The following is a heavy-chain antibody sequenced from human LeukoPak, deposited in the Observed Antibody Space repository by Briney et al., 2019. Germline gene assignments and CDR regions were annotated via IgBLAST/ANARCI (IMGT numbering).Heavy chain of an antibody. CDR2: ISYDGSNK. Sequence: PGRSLRLSCAASGFTFSTYGMHWVRQAPGKGLEWVAVISYDGSNKYYADSVKGRFTISRDNSKNTLYLQMNSLRAEDTAVYYCAKRSDLGVWGQGSTVTVSS. CDR3: AKRSDLGV. CDR1: GFTFSTYG. J-gene: IGHJ6*02. V-gene: IGHV3-30*18.